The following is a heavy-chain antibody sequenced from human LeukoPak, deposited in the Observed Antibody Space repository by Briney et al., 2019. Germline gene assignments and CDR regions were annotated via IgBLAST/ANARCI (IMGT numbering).Heavy chain of an antibody. CDR2: ISGSGGST. Sequence: GGSLRLSCAASGFTFSSYAMSWVRQAPGKGLEWVSAISGSGGSTYYADSVKGRFTISRDNSKNTLYLQMDSLRAEDTAVYYCAKQVYDILTSFDYWGQGTLVTVSS. CDR1: GFTFSSYA. V-gene: IGHV3-23*01. J-gene: IGHJ4*02. CDR3: AKQVYDILTSFDY. D-gene: IGHD3-9*01.